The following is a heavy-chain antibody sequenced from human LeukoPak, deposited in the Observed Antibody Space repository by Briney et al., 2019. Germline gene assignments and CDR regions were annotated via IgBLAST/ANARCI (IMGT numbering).Heavy chain of an antibody. Sequence: PGRSLRLSCAASGITFSNFAMHWVRQAPGKGLEWVAVISYDGSNKYYADSVKGRFTISRDNSKNTLYLQMNSLRAEDTAVYYCARDKPHLDYWGQGTLVTVSS. J-gene: IGHJ4*02. CDR1: GITFSNFA. V-gene: IGHV3-30-3*01. CDR2: ISYDGSNK. CDR3: ARDKPHLDY.